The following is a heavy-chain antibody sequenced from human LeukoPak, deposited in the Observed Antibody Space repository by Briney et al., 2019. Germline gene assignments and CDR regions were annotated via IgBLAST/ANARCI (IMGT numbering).Heavy chain of an antibody. V-gene: IGHV1-18*01. CDR3: ARDEKWGYCESTSCPAFLDV. CDR1: GYTFTNYG. D-gene: IGHD2-2*01. Sequence: GASVKVSCKASGYTFTNYGISWVRQAPGQGLEWMGWISGYNGNKNDAQKFQGRLTMTTDTYTSTAYMELRSLRPGDTAVYYCARDEKWGYCESTSCPAFLDVWGKGTTVTVSS. CDR2: ISGYNGNK. J-gene: IGHJ6*04.